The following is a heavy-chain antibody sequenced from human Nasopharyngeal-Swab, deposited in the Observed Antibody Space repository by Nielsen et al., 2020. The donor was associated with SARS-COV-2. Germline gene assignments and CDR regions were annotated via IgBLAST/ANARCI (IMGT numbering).Heavy chain of an antibody. D-gene: IGHD6-13*01. CDR3: AKDLRSSSRGGMDV. J-gene: IGHJ6*02. V-gene: IGHV3-33*06. CDR1: GFTFSSYG. Sequence: GESLKISCAASGFTFSSYGMHWVRQAPGKGLEWVAVIWYDGSNKYYADSVKGRFTISRDNSKNTLYLQMNSLRAEDTAVYYCAKDLRSSSRGGMDVWGQGTTVTVSS. CDR2: IWYDGSNK.